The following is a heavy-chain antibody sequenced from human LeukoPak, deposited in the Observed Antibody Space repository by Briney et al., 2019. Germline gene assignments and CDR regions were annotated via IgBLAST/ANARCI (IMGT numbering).Heavy chain of an antibody. CDR3: AKDMAARAYYYDGSGYYP. V-gene: IGHV3-9*01. D-gene: IGHD3-22*01. Sequence: GGSVRLSCAPSGFTFDDQAMHWVRQAPGEGLECFSGICWNSGSIGYADSVKGRFTIFRDTAKNSLYLQMNSLRAEDTALYYCAKDMAARAYYYDGSGYYPWGQGTLVTVSS. CDR1: GFTFDDQA. J-gene: IGHJ5*02. CDR2: ICWNSGSI.